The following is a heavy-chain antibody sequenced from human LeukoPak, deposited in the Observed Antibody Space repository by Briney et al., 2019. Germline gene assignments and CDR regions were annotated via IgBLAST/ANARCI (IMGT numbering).Heavy chain of an antibody. J-gene: IGHJ4*02. D-gene: IGHD3-10*01. CDR3: AGYGSGSYYKAFDF. Sequence: KSSETLSLTCTVSGDSISSSYWSWIRQPPGEGLEWIGYVYYTGSSYYNPSLKSRATTSIDMSKNQFSLKLTSMTAADTAVYYCAGYGSGSYYKAFDFWGQGILVTVSS. CDR1: GDSISSSY. CDR2: VYYTGSS. V-gene: IGHV4-59*01.